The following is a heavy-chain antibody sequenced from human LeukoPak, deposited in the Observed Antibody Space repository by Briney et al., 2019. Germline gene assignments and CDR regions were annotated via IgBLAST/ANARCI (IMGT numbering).Heavy chain of an antibody. V-gene: IGHV4-39*07. Sequence: SETLSLTCTVSGGSISSSPYYWGWIRQPPGKGLEWIGSIYYSGTTHYSPSLESRVTISVDTSKNQFSLKLASVTAADTAVYYCARGGLNYDFWSGYRREYNWFDPWGQGTLVTVSS. CDR3: ARGGLNYDFWSGYRREYNWFDP. D-gene: IGHD3-3*01. CDR1: GGSISSSPYY. J-gene: IGHJ5*02. CDR2: IYYSGTT.